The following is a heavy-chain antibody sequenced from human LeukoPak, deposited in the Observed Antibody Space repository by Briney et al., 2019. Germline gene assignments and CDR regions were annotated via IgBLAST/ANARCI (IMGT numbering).Heavy chain of an antibody. CDR2: INWNGGST. CDR1: GFTFDDYD. D-gene: IGHD6-19*01. Sequence: GGSLRLSCAASGFTFDDYDMSWVRQAPGKGLEWVSGINWNGGSTGYADSVKGRFTISRDNARNSLYLQMNSPRAEDTAFYYCARIAMAGIGDGFDIWGQGTMVTVSS. J-gene: IGHJ3*02. CDR3: ARIAMAGIGDGFDI. V-gene: IGHV3-20*04.